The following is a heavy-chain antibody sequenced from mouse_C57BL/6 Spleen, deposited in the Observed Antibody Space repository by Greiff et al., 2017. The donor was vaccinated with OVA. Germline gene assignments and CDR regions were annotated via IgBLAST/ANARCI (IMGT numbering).Heavy chain of an antibody. J-gene: IGHJ1*03. Sequence: VQLKESGPGLVKPSQSLSLTCSVTGYSITSGYYWNWIRQFPGNKLEWMGYISYDGSNNYNPSLKNRISITRDTSKNQFFLKLNSVTTEDTATYYCARVPFYYYGSSHWYFDVWGTGTTVTVSS. CDR3: ARVPFYYYGSSHWYFDV. V-gene: IGHV3-6*01. D-gene: IGHD1-1*01. CDR2: ISYDGSN. CDR1: GYSITSGYY.